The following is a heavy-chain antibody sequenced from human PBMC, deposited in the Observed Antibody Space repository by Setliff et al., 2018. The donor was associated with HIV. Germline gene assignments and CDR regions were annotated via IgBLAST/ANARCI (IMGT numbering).Heavy chain of an antibody. J-gene: IGHJ3*02. CDR1: GFTFSTYN. V-gene: IGHV3-21*01. CDR3: ARSLYDSSMNVI. D-gene: IGHD3-22*01. Sequence: LRLSCAASGFTFSTYNMNWVRQAPGKGLEWVSSISASSSYIYYADSVKGRFTISRDNAKNSLYLQMNSLRAEDTAVYYCARSLYDSSMNVIWGQGTMVTVSS. CDR2: ISASSSYI.